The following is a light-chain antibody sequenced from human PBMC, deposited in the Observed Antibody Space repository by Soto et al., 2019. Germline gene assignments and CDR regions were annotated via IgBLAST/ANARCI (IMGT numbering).Light chain of an antibody. CDR1: GSNIGNNY. V-gene: IGLV1-51*02. Sequence: QPVLTQPPSVSAAPGQKVTISCSGSGSNIGNNYVSWYQQFPGTAPRLLIYENNNRPSWIPGRFSGSKSGTSATLDITGLLTGDEADYYCGTWDSSLSAGVFGGGTKLTVL. CDR3: GTWDSSLSAGV. CDR2: ENN. J-gene: IGLJ3*02.